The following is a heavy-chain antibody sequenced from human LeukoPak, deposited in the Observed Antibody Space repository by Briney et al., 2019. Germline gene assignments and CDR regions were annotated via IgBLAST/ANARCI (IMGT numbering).Heavy chain of an antibody. J-gene: IGHJ6*02. V-gene: IGHV3-23*01. CDR3: AKGSELGDFPNYFYYGMDV. CDR2: ISYNGGSK. Sequence: GGSLRLSCAASGLTFNRYAMSWARQAPGKGLEWVSSISYNGGSKFYADSVRGRFIISRDNSKNTLFLQMNSLRAEDTAVYYCAKGSELGDFPNYFYYGMDVWGQGTTVSVSS. CDR1: GLTFNRYA. D-gene: IGHD1-26*01.